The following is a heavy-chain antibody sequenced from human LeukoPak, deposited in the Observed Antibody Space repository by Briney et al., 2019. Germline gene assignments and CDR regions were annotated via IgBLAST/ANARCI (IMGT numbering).Heavy chain of an antibody. CDR3: ARDLGYCGGDRYHDTFDI. CDR2: ISPYKGNA. J-gene: IGHJ3*02. Sequence: ASVEVSCKASGYTFTTYGISWVRQAPGQGFEWMGWISPYKGNAYHAQKLQGRVTMTTNTSTSTVYMEMRSLRSDDTAVYYCARDLGYCGGDRYHDTFDIWGHVTMVTVSS. CDR1: GYTFTTYG. V-gene: IGHV1-18*04. D-gene: IGHD2-21*02.